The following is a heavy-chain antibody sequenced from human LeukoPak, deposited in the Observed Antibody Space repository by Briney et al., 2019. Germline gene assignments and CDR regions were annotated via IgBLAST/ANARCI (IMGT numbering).Heavy chain of an antibody. D-gene: IGHD2/OR15-2a*01. Sequence: SQTLSLTGAITGDSVSSTSAAWNWIRQSPSRGLEWLGRTYFRSQGYGDYAVPVRGPITINADTSKNQFSLQLNSVTPEDTAIYFCARYTYTFYLDYWGQGTVVTVSS. J-gene: IGHJ4*02. CDR3: ARYTYTFYLDY. CDR1: GDSVSSTSAA. CDR2: TYFRSQGYG. V-gene: IGHV6-1*01.